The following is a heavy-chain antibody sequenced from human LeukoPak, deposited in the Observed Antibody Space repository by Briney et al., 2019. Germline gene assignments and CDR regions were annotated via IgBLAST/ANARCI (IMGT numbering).Heavy chain of an antibody. Sequence: GGSLRLSCTASGFTFSSYSMNWIRQAPGKGLEWVSYISTSGNTVYYADSVMGRFTISRDNADNSLYLQMNSLRAEDTAVYFCARDSGRHYDRLDCWGQGTLVTVSS. CDR2: ISTSGNTV. J-gene: IGHJ4*02. V-gene: IGHV3-48*01. D-gene: IGHD3-10*01. CDR3: ARDSGRHYDRLDC. CDR1: GFTFSSYS.